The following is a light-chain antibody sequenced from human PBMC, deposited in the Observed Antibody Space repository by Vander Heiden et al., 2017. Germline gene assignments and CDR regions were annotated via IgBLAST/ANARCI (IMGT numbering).Light chain of an antibody. CDR1: ESISSD. J-gene: IGKJ1*01. V-gene: IGKV1-39*01. CDR3: QQSYSTPKT. CDR2: AAS. Sequence: DLQLTQPPPSLSPSVGDRVTITCRASESISSDLKWNQQRPGKAPKLLIYAASSLQSGVPSRFSGSGSGTDFTLTISSLQPEDFATYYCQQSYSTPKTFGQGTNVEIK.